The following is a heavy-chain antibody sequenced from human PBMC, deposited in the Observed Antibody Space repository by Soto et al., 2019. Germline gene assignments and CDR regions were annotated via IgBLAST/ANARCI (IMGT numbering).Heavy chain of an antibody. CDR3: ARGLFGITGTGYWFDP. Sequence: SETLSLTCAVYGGSFSGYYWSWIRQPPWKGLEWIGEINHSGSTNYNPSLKSRVTISVDTSKNQFSLKLSSVTAADTAVYYCARGLFGITGTGYWFDPWGQGTLVTVSS. CDR2: INHSGST. D-gene: IGHD1-20*01. V-gene: IGHV4-34*01. CDR1: GGSFSGYY. J-gene: IGHJ5*02.